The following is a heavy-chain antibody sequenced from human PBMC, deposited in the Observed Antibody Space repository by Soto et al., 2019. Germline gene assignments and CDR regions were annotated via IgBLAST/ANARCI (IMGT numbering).Heavy chain of an antibody. Sequence: GESLKISCKGSGYIFPNYWIGWVRQMPGKGLEWMGIIYPSDSDTKYSPSFQGQVTISADKSITTAYLQWSRLKASDTAMYYCARQGGVSTNYAYYWGQGTLVTVSS. CDR3: ARQGGVSTNYAYY. V-gene: IGHV5-51*01. J-gene: IGHJ4*02. CDR1: GYIFPNYW. CDR2: IYPSDSDT. D-gene: IGHD3-16*01.